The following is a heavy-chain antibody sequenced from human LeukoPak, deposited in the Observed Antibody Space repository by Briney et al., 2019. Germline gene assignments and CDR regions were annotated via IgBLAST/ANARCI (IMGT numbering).Heavy chain of an antibody. Sequence: KPSKTPSLTCNVSGDSIGRSTYYWGWVRQTPEKGLEWIGSIFYNGRTYYTPSLQSRVIMSLDTSKNQFSLRLTSVTAADTAVYYCARQVAVVEPTDPNWFDSWGQGTLVTVSS. V-gene: IGHV4-39*07. D-gene: IGHD2-21*01. CDR3: ARQVAVVEPTDPNWFDS. CDR1: GDSIGRSTYY. J-gene: IGHJ5*01. CDR2: IFYNGRT.